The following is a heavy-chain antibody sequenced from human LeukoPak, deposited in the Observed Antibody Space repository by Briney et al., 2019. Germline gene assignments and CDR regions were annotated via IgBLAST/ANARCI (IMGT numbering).Heavy chain of an antibody. V-gene: IGHV4-59*01. CDR3: ASSSSFFIAAAGTPAFFGY. D-gene: IGHD6-13*01. CDR2: IYYSGST. Sequence: SETLSLTCTVSGGSISSYYWSWLRQPPGKGLEWIGYIYYSGSTNYNPSLKSRLTISVDTSKNQFSLKLSSVTAADTAVYYCASSSSFFIAAAGTPAFFGYWGQGTLVTGSS. CDR1: GGSISSYY. J-gene: IGHJ4*02.